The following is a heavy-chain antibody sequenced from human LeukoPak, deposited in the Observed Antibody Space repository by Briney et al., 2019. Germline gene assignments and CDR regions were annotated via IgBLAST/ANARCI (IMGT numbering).Heavy chain of an antibody. D-gene: IGHD1-26*01. CDR2: IYPGDSDT. Sequence: GGSLDISCQGSGYPFRHFWIAWVRQVPGKGLAWMGSIYPGDSDTRHRPSLQGQVTISADKSTPTAYLLWSSLKASDTAVYFCARLADTTSWGQGTLVTVSS. CDR3: ARLADTTS. J-gene: IGHJ5*02. V-gene: IGHV5-51*01. CDR1: GYPFRHFW.